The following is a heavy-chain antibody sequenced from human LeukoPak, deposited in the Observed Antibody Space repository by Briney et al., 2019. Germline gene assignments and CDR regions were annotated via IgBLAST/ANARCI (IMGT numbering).Heavy chain of an antibody. CDR3: TRDRSYDSSGYSDY. CDR2: IRSKAYGGTT. Sequence: GGSLRLSCTASGFTFGDYAMSWVRQAPGKGLEWVGFIRSKAYGGTTEYAASVKGRFTISRDDSKSIAYLQMNSLKTEDTAVYYCTRDRSYDSSGYSDYWGQGTLVTVSS. J-gene: IGHJ4*02. V-gene: IGHV3-49*04. D-gene: IGHD3-22*01. CDR1: GFTFGDYA.